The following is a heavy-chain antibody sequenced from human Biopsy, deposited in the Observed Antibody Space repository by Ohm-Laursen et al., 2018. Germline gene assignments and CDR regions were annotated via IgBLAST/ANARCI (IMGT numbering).Heavy chain of an antibody. D-gene: IGHD1-26*01. Sequence: SSVKVSCKTSGYTSTSYEINWVRQATGQGLEWMGWINPNSGGTNYAQKFQGRVTMTRDTSISTAYMELSRLRSDDTAVYYCATITRGATRFPFDYWGQGTLVTVSS. V-gene: IGHV1-2*02. CDR3: ATITRGATRFPFDY. CDR2: INPNSGGT. J-gene: IGHJ4*02. CDR1: GYTSTSYE.